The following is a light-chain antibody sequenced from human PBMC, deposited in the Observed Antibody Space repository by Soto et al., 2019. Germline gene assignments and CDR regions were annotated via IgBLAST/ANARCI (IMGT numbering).Light chain of an antibody. CDR2: GAS. J-gene: IGKJ4*01. Sequence: EIVFTQSPGTLSLSPGERATLSCRASQSVSSSYLAWYQQRPGQAPRLLIYGASSRATGIPDRFSGSGSGTDFTLTIRTMEPEDFAVYYCQQYANSPVTVGGGTKVEIK. V-gene: IGKV3-20*01. CDR3: QQYANSPVT. CDR1: QSVSSSY.